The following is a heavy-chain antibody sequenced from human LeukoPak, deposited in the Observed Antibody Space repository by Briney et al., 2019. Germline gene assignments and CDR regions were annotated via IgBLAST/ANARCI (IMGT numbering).Heavy chain of an antibody. CDR3: ARAAENYGGRFDS. V-gene: IGHV3-23*01. CDR2: ISGSGGST. D-gene: IGHD3-16*01. J-gene: IGHJ4*02. CDR1: GFIFKNYG. Sequence: GGTLRLSCTGSGFIFKNYGMSWVRQAPGKGLEWVSAISGSGGSTYSADSVKGRFTISRDNAKHSLELQMNSLRAEDTAVYYCARAAENYGGRFDSWGQGTLVTVSS.